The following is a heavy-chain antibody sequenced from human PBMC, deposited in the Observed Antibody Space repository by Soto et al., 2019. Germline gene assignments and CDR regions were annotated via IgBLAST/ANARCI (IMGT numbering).Heavy chain of an antibody. CDR3: AKATTYYYDSKTSSEFDY. D-gene: IGHD3-22*01. V-gene: IGHV3-23*01. CDR1: GFTFSSYA. CDR2: ISGSGGST. J-gene: IGHJ4*02. Sequence: PGGSLRLSCAASGFTFSSYAMSWVRQAPGKGLEWVSAISGSGGSTYYADSVKGRFTISRDNSKNTLYLQMNSLRAEDTAVYYCAKATTYYYDSKTSSEFDYWGQGTLVTVSS.